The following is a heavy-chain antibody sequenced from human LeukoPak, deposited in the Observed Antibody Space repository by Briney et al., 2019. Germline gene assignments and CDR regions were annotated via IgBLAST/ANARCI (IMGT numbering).Heavy chain of an antibody. CDR1: GGSISSGGYY. J-gene: IGHJ6*02. CDR2: IYYSGST. Sequence: SETLSLTCTVSGGSISSGGYYWSWIRQHPGKGLEWIGYIYYSGSTYYNPSLKSRVTISVDTSKNQFSLKLSSVTAADTAVYYCARDNSVGDFWRGYSRAGGMDVWGQGTTVTVSS. D-gene: IGHD3-3*01. CDR3: ARDNSVGDFWRGYSRAGGMDV. V-gene: IGHV4-31*03.